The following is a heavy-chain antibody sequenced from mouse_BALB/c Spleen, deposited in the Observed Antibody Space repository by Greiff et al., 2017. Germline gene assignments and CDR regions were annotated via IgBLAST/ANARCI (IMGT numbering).Heavy chain of an antibody. V-gene: IGHV1S81*02. CDR2: INPSNGRT. Sequence: QVQLQQPGAELVKPGASVKLSCKASGYTFTSYWMHWVKQRPGQGLEWIGEINPSNGRTNYNEKFKSKATLTVDKSSSTAYMQLSSLTSEDSAVYYCARGGLPGMDYWGQGTSVTVSS. CDR3: ARGGLPGMDY. J-gene: IGHJ4*01. D-gene: IGHD3-1*01. CDR1: GYTFTSYW.